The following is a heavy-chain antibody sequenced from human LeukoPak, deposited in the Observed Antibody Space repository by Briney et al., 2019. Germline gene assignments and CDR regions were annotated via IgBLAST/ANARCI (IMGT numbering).Heavy chain of an antibody. V-gene: IGHV1-18*01. J-gene: IGHJ6*03. CDR3: ARDDNVVVAASRPLGYYYMDV. D-gene: IGHD2-2*02. Sequence: ASVTVSCKASGYTFTSYAISWVRQAPGQGLEWMGWISAYNGNTKYAQKLQDRVTMTTDTSTSTAYMELRSLRSDDTAVYYCARDDNVVVAASRPLGYYYMDVWGKGTTGTVSS. CDR1: GYTFTSYA. CDR2: ISAYNGNT.